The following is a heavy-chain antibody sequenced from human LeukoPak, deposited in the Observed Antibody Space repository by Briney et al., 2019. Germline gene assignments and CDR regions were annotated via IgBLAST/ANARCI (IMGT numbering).Heavy chain of an antibody. CDR3: ARDLGLPHAFNI. CDR2: INHFGST. D-gene: IGHD3-16*01. Sequence: SETLSLTCAVYGGSFSGYYWNWIRQPPGKGLEWIGEINHFGSTNYNPSLESRVTISLDTSTRNRFSLKVTSVTAADTAVYYCARDLGLPHAFNIWGPGTLVTVSS. V-gene: IGHV4-34*01. CDR1: GGSFSGYY. J-gene: IGHJ3*02.